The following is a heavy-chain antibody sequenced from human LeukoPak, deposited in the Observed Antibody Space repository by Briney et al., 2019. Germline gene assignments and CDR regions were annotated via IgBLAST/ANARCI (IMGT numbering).Heavy chain of an antibody. J-gene: IGHJ3*02. D-gene: IGHD6-19*01. V-gene: IGHV3-53*01. CDR1: GFSVSSNY. CDR2: IYSDGST. CDR3: AKDSGSSGWYRRDAFDI. Sequence: GGSLRLSCAASGFSVSSNYLTWVRQAPGKGLEWVSVIYSDGSTYYADSVKGRFTISRDNSKNTLYLQMNSLRAEDTAVYYCAKDSGSSGWYRRDAFDIWGQGTMVTVSS.